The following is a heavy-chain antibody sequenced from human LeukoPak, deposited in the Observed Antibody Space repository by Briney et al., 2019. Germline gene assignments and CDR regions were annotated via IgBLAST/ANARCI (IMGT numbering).Heavy chain of an antibody. J-gene: IGHJ6*04. CDR2: INPNSGGT. D-gene: IGHD2-2*01. V-gene: IGHV1-2*02. Sequence: VASVKVSCKASGYTFTGYYMHWVRQAAGQGLEWMGWINPNSGGTNYAKKFQGRVTMTRDTSISTAYMELSRLRSDDTAVYYCARVRIVVVPAAMDVWSKGTTVTVSS. CDR1: GYTFTGYY. CDR3: ARVRIVVVPAAMDV.